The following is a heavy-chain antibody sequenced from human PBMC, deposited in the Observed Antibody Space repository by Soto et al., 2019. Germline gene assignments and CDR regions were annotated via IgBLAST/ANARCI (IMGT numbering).Heavy chain of an antibody. V-gene: IGHV3-7*03. CDR2: IKQDGSEK. D-gene: IGHD3-16*01. CDR3: AAASSTSGGYYGMDV. CDR1: GFTFSSYW. J-gene: IGHJ6*02. Sequence: PGGSLRLSCAASGFTFSSYWMSWVRQAPGKGLEWVANIKQDGSEKYYVDSVKGRFTISRDNAKNSLYLQMNSLRAEDTAMYYCAAASSTSGGYYGMDVWGQGTTVTVSS.